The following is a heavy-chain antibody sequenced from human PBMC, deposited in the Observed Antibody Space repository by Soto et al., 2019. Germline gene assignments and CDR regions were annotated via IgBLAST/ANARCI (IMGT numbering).Heavy chain of an antibody. V-gene: IGHV1-69*06. CDR1: GGTFSSHA. D-gene: IGHD3-10*01. J-gene: IGHJ5*02. CDR2: IIPITDTP. CDR3: ARGNKGPGHYGPGSQGWYGP. Sequence: QVQLVQSGAEVKKPGSSVKVSCKASGGTFSSHAINWLRQAPGQGLEWMGVIIPITDTPNNAEKFQGRVTSTADKATTTVYMELSSLTLEDTAMYYCARGNKGPGHYGPGSQGWYGPWGQGTLVTVSS.